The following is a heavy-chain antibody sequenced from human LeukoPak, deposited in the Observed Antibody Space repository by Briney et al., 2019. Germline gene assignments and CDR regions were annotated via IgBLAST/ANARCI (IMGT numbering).Heavy chain of an antibody. CDR1: GFTFDDYA. J-gene: IGHJ3*02. CDR3: AKGFFDSAVRSAFDI. V-gene: IGHV3-43*02. Sequence: GGSLRLSCAASGFTFDDYAMHWVRQAPGKGLEWVSLISGDGGSTCYADSVKGRFTISRDNSKNSLYLQMNSLRTEDTALYYCAKGFFDSAVRSAFDIWGQGTMVTVSS. CDR2: ISGDGGST. D-gene: IGHD5/OR15-5a*01.